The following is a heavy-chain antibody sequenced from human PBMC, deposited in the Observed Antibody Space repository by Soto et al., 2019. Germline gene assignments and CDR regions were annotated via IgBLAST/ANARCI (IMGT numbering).Heavy chain of an antibody. CDR1: GYTFTSYA. CDR2: INAGNGNT. D-gene: IGHD3-3*01. V-gene: IGHV1-3*01. J-gene: IGHJ6*02. Sequence: ASVKVSCKASGYTFTSYAMHWVRQAPGQRLEWMGWINAGNGNTKYSQKFQGRVTITRDTSASTAYMELSSLRSEDTAVYYCARALLTIFGVVNYYYYGMDVWGQGTTVTVSS. CDR3: ARALLTIFGVVNYYYYGMDV.